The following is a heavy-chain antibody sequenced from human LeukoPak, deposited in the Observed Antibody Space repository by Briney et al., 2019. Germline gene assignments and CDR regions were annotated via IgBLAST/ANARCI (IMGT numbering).Heavy chain of an antibody. CDR3: ARSDSYTWFDP. V-gene: IGHV1-2*02. CDR2: INPDSGGT. Sequence: ASVKVSCKASGYTFTSYGISWVRQAPGQGLEWMGWINPDSGGTSYAQKFQGRVTMTRDTSISTVYVELSRLRSDDTAVYYCARSDSYTWFDPWGQGTLVTVSS. CDR1: GYTFTSYG. D-gene: IGHD2-15*01. J-gene: IGHJ5*02.